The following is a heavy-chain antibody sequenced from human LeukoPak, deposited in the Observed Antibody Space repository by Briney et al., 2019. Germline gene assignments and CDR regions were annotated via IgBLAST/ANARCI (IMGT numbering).Heavy chain of an antibody. CDR3: AELGITMIGGV. V-gene: IGHV3-48*03. CDR1: GFTFEAYG. CDR2: ISSSGSTI. J-gene: IGHJ6*04. Sequence: PGGSLRLSCAASGFTFEAYGMNWVRQAPGKGLEWVSYISSSGSTIYYADSVKGRFTISRDNAKNSLYLQMNSLRAEDTAVYYCAELGITMIGGVWGKGTTVTISS. D-gene: IGHD3-10*02.